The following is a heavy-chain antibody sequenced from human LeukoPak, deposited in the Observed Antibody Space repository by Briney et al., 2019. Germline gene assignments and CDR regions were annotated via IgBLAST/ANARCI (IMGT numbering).Heavy chain of an antibody. CDR3: AKDLIGSLRSGDTFDI. CDR2: ISGSGGST. J-gene: IGHJ3*02. Sequence: PGGSLRLSCVASGFTFSSYAMSWVRQTPGKGLEWVSTISGSGGSTDYADSVKGWFAISRDNSKNTLYLLINRLRAEDTAVYFCAKDLIGSLRSGDTFDIWGQGTMVTVSS. D-gene: IGHD1-26*01. CDR1: GFTFSSYA. V-gene: IGHV3-23*01.